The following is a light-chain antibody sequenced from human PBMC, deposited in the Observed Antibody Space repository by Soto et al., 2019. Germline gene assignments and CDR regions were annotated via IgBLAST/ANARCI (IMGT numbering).Light chain of an antibody. CDR3: QQYDDLVT. CDR2: AAS. Sequence: DIQMTQSPSSVSASVGDRVTITCRASQGINNWLAWYQQKPGKAPKLLIYAASSLQSGVPSRFSGSASGTDFTLTISSLQPEDTATYYCQQYDDLVTFGQGTRLENK. CDR1: QGINNW. V-gene: IGKV1-12*01. J-gene: IGKJ5*01.